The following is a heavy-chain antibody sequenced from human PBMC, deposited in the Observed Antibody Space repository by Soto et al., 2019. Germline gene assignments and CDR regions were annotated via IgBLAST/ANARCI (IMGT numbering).Heavy chain of an antibody. CDR3: AKGRDNWKAWVVASYSGMAG. CDR1: GFTFSSYG. Sequence: QVQLVESGGGVVQPGRSLRLSCAASGFTFSSYGMHWVRQAPGKGLEWVAVISYDGSNKYYADSVKGRFTISRDNSKNTLYLRMKSRRAEDPAVYYFAKGRDNWKAWVVASYSGMAGWGQGTTVTVSS. CDR2: ISYDGSNK. D-gene: IGHD1-20*01. V-gene: IGHV3-30*18. J-gene: IGHJ6*02.